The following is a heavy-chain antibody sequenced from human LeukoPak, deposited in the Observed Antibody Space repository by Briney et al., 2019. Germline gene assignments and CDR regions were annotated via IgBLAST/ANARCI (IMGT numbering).Heavy chain of an antibody. Sequence: PSETLSLTCAVYGGSFSGYYWSWIRQPPGKGLEWIGEINHSGSTNYNPSLKSRVTISIHTSKNQFSLNLSSVTAADTAVYYCARQGEIQHGSGSYYFDWWGQGTLVIVNS. D-gene: IGHD3-10*01. CDR1: GGSFSGYY. V-gene: IGHV4-34*01. CDR3: ARQGEIQHGSGSYYFDW. J-gene: IGHJ4*02. CDR2: INHSGST.